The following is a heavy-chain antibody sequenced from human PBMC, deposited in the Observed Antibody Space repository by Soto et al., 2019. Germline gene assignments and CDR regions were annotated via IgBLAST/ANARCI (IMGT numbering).Heavy chain of an antibody. J-gene: IGHJ6*02. CDR3: ARTEPYFGRSIYGMDV. CDR2: MFLGDADT. CDR1: GDTVCSYW. D-gene: IGHD3-9*01. V-gene: IGHV5-51*01. Sequence: GESLKISCQGSGDTVCSYWIGWVRQMPEKGLEWIGIMFLGDADTRYIPSFQGRVNTSAAKSICTAYLQCSSLRASGTAMFYCARTEPYFGRSIYGMDVRGQGTTVTVTS.